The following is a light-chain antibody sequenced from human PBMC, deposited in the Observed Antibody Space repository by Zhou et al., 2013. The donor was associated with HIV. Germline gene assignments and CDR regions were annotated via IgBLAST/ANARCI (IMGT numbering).Light chain of an antibody. CDR2: GAS. CDR3: QQRDNWPPRIT. CDR1: LSVSSN. J-gene: IGKJ5*01. Sequence: EIVMTQSPATLSVSPGERATLSCRASLSVSSNLAWYQQKPGQAPRLLIYGASTRATGIPARFSGSGSGTDFTLTISSLEPEDFAVYYCQQRDNWPPRITFGQGTRLEI. V-gene: IGKV3-15*01.